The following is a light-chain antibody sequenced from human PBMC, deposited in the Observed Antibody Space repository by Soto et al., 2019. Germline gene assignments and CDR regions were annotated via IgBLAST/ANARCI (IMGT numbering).Light chain of an antibody. V-gene: IGKV1-5*01. CDR3: QQYNSYSGT. CDR1: QSISSW. J-gene: IGKJ1*01. CDR2: DAS. Sequence: IQMTQSPSTLSASVGDRVTITGRASQSISSWLAWYQQKPGKAPKLLIYDASSLESGVPSRFSGSGSGTEFTLTISSLQPDDFATYSCQQYNSYSGTFGQGTKV.